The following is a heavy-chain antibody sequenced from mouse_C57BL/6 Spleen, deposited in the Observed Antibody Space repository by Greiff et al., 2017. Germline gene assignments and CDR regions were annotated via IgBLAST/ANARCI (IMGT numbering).Heavy chain of an antibody. Sequence: VQLQQSGPELVKPGASVKIPCKASGYTFTDYNMDWVKQSHGKSLEWIGDINPNNGGTIYNQKFKGKATLTVNKSSSTAYMELRSLTSEDTAVYDCARWRRAMDYWGQGTSVTVSS. V-gene: IGHV1-18*01. J-gene: IGHJ4*01. CDR2: INPNNGGT. CDR1: GYTFTDYN. CDR3: ARWRRAMDY.